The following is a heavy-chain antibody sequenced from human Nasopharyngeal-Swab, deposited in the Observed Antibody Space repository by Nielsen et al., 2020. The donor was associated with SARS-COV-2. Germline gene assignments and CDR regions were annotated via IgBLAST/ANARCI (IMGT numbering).Heavy chain of an antibody. J-gene: IGHJ4*02. V-gene: IGHV3-23*01. CDR1: GFAFGSYA. D-gene: IGHD3-16*01. CDR3: AKGPWGGWFDY. Sequence: GGSLRLSCAASGFAFGSYAIHWVRQIPGKGLQWAAGLPASGGGGRYEGSVEGRFLISRDNSNNVAYLQMDGLRAEDTGLYYCAKGPWGGWFDYWGQGAQVTVSS. CDR2: LPASGGGG.